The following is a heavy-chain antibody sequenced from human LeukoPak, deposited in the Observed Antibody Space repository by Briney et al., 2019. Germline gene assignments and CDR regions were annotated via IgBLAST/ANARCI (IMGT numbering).Heavy chain of an antibody. CDR1: SGSFSGYY. J-gene: IGHJ4*02. CDR2: INHSGST. CDR3: ARESVVVPAAHDY. Sequence: PSETLSLTCAVYSGSFSGYYWSWIRQPPGKGLEWIGEINHSGSTNYNPSLKSRVTISVDTSKNQFSLKLSSVTAADTAVYYCARESVVVPAAHDYWGQGTLVTVSS. D-gene: IGHD2-2*01. V-gene: IGHV4-34*01.